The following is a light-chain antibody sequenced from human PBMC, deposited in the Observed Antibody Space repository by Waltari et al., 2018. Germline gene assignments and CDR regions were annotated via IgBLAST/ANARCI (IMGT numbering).Light chain of an antibody. CDR3: QQGLGLPLT. CDR1: RDISRW. J-gene: IGKJ4*01. Sequence: DIPMPQSPSSVFASVCARVTIPCRASRDISRWLALYQQIQATAPKLLIYAVSSLQSRVPSRIDGSGSGTYVSLSMSRRQTEDFAIYYFQQGLGLPLTCGGGPKVGIK. CDR2: AVS. V-gene: IGKV1D-12*01.